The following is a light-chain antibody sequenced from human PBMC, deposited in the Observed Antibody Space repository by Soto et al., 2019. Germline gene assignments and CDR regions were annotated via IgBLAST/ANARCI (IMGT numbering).Light chain of an antibody. J-gene: IGKJ1*01. Sequence: EIVLTQSPGTLSLSPGERATLSCRASQSVRSTYVAWYQQKPGQAPRLLIFDASSRATGIPDRFSGSGSGTDFTLTISRLEPEDFAVYYCHQYGTSPATFGQGTRWIS. CDR2: DAS. CDR3: HQYGTSPAT. V-gene: IGKV3-20*01. CDR1: QSVRSTY.